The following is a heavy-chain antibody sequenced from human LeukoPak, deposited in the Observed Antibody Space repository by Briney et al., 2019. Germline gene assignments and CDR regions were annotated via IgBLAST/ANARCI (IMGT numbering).Heavy chain of an antibody. Sequence: PSETLSLTCAVYGGSFSGYYWSWIRQPPGKGLEWIAEINHSGGTNYNPSLKSRVTMSVDTSKNQFSLKLSSVTAADTAVYYCARASYYYEKRNYYYYMDVWGKGTTVTVSS. D-gene: IGHD3-22*01. CDR1: GGSFSGYY. V-gene: IGHV4-34*01. CDR3: ARASYYYEKRNYYYYMDV. CDR2: INHSGGT. J-gene: IGHJ6*03.